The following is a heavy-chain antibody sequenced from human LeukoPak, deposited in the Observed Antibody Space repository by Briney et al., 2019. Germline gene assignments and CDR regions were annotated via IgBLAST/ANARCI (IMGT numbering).Heavy chain of an antibody. Sequence: PGTSLRLSCAASGFTFTSYGMHWVRQAPGKGLEWVALITYDGYYKYYSDSVKGRFTISSDTSKNTPYLQMNSLRAEDTAVYYCAKEAYCGGDCSRWFDPWGQGTLVTVSS. D-gene: IGHD2-21*02. CDR3: AKEAYCGGDCSRWFDP. V-gene: IGHV3-30*18. J-gene: IGHJ5*02. CDR2: ITYDGYYK. CDR1: GFTFTSYG.